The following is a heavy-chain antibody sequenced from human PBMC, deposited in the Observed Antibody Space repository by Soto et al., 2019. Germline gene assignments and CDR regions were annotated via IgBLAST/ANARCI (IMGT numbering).Heavy chain of an antibody. V-gene: IGHV4-30-4*01. CDR1: GASVTSDDYY. CDR2: IYHSGST. CDR3: ARDPIFYYASSGYGGSYFDY. Sequence: YLICAVSGASVTSDDYYLSWIRQPPGKGLEWIGYIYHSGSTYYNPSLKSRVSISIDTSQNQFSLKLTSLTAADTAVYYCARDPIFYYASSGYGGSYFDYWGQGSRVTVSS. J-gene: IGHJ4*02. D-gene: IGHD3-22*01.